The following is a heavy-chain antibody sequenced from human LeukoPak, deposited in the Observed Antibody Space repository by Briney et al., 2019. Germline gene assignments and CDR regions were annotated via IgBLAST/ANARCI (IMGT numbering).Heavy chain of an antibody. Sequence: SVKVSGKASGGTFISYAISWVRQAPGQGLEWMGGIIPIFGTANYAQKFQGRVTITTDESTSTAYMELSSLRSEDTAVYYCARGHSNRGAFDIWGQGTMVTVSS. CDR3: ARGHSNRGAFDI. J-gene: IGHJ3*02. V-gene: IGHV1-69*05. CDR1: GGTFISYA. D-gene: IGHD1-14*01. CDR2: IIPIFGTA.